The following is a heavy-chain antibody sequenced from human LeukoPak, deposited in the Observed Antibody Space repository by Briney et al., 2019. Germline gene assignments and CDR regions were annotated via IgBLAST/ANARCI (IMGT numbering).Heavy chain of an antibody. V-gene: IGHV1-18*04. CDR1: GHTFTSYG. Sequence: ASVKVSCKASGHTFTSYGISWVRQAPGQGLEWMGWISAYNGNTNYAQKFQGRVTMTTDTSTSTAYMELRSLRSDDTAAYYCARASINSGQWLVIDYWGQGTLVTVSS. CDR3: ARASINSGQWLVIDY. D-gene: IGHD6-19*01. CDR2: ISAYNGNT. J-gene: IGHJ4*02.